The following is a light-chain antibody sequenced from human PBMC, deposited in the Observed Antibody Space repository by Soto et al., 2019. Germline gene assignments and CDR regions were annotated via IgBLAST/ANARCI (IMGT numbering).Light chain of an antibody. V-gene: IGKV1-39*01. CDR2: SAS. Sequence: DIQMTQSPSSLSASVGDRVTITCRASLSIGSSLNWYQHKSGKAPKVLIYSASTLQSGVPSRFSGSGSGTDFTLTINGLQPEDFATYYCQQSNSIPKTLGQGTKVDIK. J-gene: IGKJ1*01. CDR3: QQSNSIPKT. CDR1: LSIGSS.